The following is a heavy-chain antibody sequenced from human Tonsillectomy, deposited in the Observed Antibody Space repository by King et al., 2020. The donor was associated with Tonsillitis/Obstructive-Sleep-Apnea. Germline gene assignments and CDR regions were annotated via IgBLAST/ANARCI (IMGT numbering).Heavy chain of an antibody. CDR2: ISSSSSYI. D-gene: IGHD3-3*01. CDR1: GFTFSSYS. V-gene: IGHV3-21*01. J-gene: IGHJ4*02. Sequence: EVKLVESGGGLVKPGGSLRLSCAASGFTFSSYSMNWVRQAPGKGLEWVSSISSSSSYIYYADSVKGRFTISRDNAKNSLYLQMNSLRAEDTAVYYCARDKVTYYDFWSGSDFDYWGQGTLVTVSS. CDR3: ARDKVTYYDFWSGSDFDY.